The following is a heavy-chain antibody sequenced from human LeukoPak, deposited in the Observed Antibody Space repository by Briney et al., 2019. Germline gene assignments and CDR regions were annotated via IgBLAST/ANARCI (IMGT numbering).Heavy chain of an antibody. CDR3: ARWVTMIVDDAFDI. CDR2: MNPNSGNT. CDR1: GYTFTSYD. J-gene: IGHJ3*02. Sequence: GSSVKVSCKASGYTFTSYDINWVRQATGQGLEWMGWMNPNSGNTGYAQKFQGRVTMTRNTSISTAYMELSSLRSEDTAVYYCARWVTMIVDDAFDIWGQGTMVTVSS. D-gene: IGHD3-22*01. V-gene: IGHV1-8*01.